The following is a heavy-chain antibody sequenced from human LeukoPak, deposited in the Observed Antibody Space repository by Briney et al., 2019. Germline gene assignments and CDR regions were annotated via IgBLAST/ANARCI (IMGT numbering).Heavy chain of an antibody. D-gene: IGHD6-6*01. J-gene: IGHJ3*02. Sequence: SETLSLTCAVSGGSISCGGYSWSWIRQPPGKGLEWIGYIYHSGSTYYNPSLKSRVTISVDRSKNQFSLKLSSVTAADTAVYYCARAYSSSFAFDIWGQGTMVTVSS. CDR3: ARAYSSSFAFDI. CDR2: IYHSGST. CDR1: GGSISCGGYS. V-gene: IGHV4-30-2*01.